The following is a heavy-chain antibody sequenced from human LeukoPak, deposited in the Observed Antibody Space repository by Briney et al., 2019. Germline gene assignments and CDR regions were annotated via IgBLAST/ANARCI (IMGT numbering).Heavy chain of an antibody. D-gene: IGHD4-23*01. CDR1: GYTFRTYV. V-gene: IGHV1-18*01. J-gene: IGHJ4*02. Sequence: GASVKVSCKAFGYTFRTYVISWVRQAPGQGLEWMGWISVYNGKTDYAQNLQGRFTMTTDTSTSTAYMELRSLRSDDTAVYYCARGPPYGGPQDYWGQGTLVTVSS. CDR3: ARGPPYGGPQDY. CDR2: ISVYNGKT.